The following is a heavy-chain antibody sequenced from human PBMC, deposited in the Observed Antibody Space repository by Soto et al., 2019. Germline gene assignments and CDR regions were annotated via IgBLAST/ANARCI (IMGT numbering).Heavy chain of an antibody. J-gene: IGHJ1*01. CDR1: GGSVSSGSYY. CDR3: ARDGSGSYYDLDFQH. V-gene: IGHV4-61*01. Sequence: PSETLSLTCTVSGGSVSSGSYYWSWIRQPPGKGLEWIGYIYYSGSTNYNPSLKSRVTISVDTSKNQFSLKLSSVTAADTAVYYCARDGSGSYYDLDFQHWGQGTLVTVSS. D-gene: IGHD3-10*01. CDR2: IYYSGST.